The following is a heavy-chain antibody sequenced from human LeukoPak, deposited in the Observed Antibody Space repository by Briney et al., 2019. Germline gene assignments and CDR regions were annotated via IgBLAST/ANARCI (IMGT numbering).Heavy chain of an antibody. D-gene: IGHD6-13*01. CDR1: GFTFNNYA. V-gene: IGHV3-23*01. CDR3: AKDQFRAAAGTFDY. J-gene: IGHJ4*02. Sequence: GGSLRLSCAASGFTFNNYAMSWVRQAPGKGLQWVSTITGSGDTTYYADSVKGRFTISRDNSKNTLYLQMSSLRAEDTAVYYCAKDQFRAAAGTFDYWGQGTLATVSS. CDR2: ITGSGDTT.